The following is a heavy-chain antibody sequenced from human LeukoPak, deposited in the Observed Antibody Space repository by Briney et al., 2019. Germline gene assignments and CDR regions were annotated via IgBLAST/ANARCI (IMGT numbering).Heavy chain of an antibody. V-gene: IGHV4-59*01. CDR3: ARMYYYARGEAYDY. Sequence: SETLSLTCTVSGGSINNNYWAWIRQPPGRGLEYIGYIAHSGSTDYTPSLKSRVQISLDVSKNQFTLRLTSVTAADTALYYCARMYYYARGEAYDYWGLGTLVTVSS. CDR1: GGSINNNY. D-gene: IGHD3-10*01. CDR2: IAHSGST. J-gene: IGHJ4*02.